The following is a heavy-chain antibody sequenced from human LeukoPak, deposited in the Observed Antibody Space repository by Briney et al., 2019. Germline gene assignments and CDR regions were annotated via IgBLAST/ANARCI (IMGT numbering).Heavy chain of an antibody. CDR3: ARVASAWNRRATVDY. CDR1: RYTFTSYG. CDR2: ISAYNGNT. V-gene: IGHV1-18*01. D-gene: IGHD1-1*01. J-gene: IGHJ4*02. Sequence: ASVKVSCKASRYTFTSYGISWVRQAPGQGLEWMGWISAYNGNTNYARKLQGRVTMTTHTSTSTAYMELRILRSDDTAVYYCARVASAWNRRATVDYWGQGTLVTVSS.